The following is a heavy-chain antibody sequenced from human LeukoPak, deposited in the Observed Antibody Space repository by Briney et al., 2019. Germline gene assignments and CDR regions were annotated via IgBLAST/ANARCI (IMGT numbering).Heavy chain of an antibody. CDR3: ARGRRIVVPAARTRVNWFDP. Sequence: ASVKVSCKASGYTFTSYDINWVRQGPGQGLEWMGWMNPNSGNTGYAQKFQVRVTMTRNTSISTAYMKLSSLRSEDTAVYYCARGRRIVVPAARTRVNWFDPWGQGTLVTVSS. J-gene: IGHJ5*02. CDR1: GYTFTSYD. D-gene: IGHD2-2*01. CDR2: MNPNSGNT. V-gene: IGHV1-8*01.